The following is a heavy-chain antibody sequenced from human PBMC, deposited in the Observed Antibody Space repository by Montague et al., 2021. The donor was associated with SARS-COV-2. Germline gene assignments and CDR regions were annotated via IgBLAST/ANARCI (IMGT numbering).Heavy chain of an antibody. Sequence: SLRLSCAASGLTSGDYQMTWVRQAPGKGLQWVANINQDETAKTYVDSVKGRFTISRDNAKNSLILQMNSLKDEDTAVYYCARSPRGSGTGWLDYWGQGTLVTVSS. J-gene: IGHJ4*02. CDR3: ARSPRGSGTGWLDY. D-gene: IGHD3/OR15-3a*01. CDR2: INQDETAK. CDR1: GLTSGDYQ. V-gene: IGHV3-7*01.